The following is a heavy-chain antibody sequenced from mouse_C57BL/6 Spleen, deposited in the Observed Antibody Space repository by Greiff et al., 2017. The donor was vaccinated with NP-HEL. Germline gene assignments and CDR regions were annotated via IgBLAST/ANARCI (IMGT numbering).Heavy chain of an antibody. J-gene: IGHJ2*01. V-gene: IGHV1-59*01. Sequence: QVQLQQPGAELVRPGTSVKLSCKASGYTFTSYWMHWVKQRPGQGLEWIGVIDPSDSYTNYNQKFKGKATLTVDTSSSTAYMQLSSLTSEDSAVYYCARGGSSGYEGADYWGQGTTLTVSS. CDR2: IDPSDSYT. CDR1: GYTFTSYW. D-gene: IGHD3-2*02. CDR3: ARGGSSGYEGADY.